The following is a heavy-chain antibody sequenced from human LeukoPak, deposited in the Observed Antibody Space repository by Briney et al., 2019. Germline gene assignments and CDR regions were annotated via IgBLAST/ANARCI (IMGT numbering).Heavy chain of an antibody. J-gene: IGHJ4*02. CDR1: GFSFSRYN. D-gene: IGHD3-3*01. V-gene: IGHV3-30*02. Sequence: GGSLRLSCAASGFSFSRYNIHWVRQAPGKGLEWVAFIRYDGSNKNYADSVKGRFTISRDNFMSTVYLQMNSLRAEDTAVYYCAKDRQTITIFGVVNTPRANFDYWGQGTLVTVSS. CDR2: IRYDGSNK. CDR3: AKDRQTITIFGVVNTPRANFDY.